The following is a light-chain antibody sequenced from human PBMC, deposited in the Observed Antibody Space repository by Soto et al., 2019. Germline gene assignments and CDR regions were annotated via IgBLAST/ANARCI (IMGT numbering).Light chain of an antibody. CDR2: AAS. Sequence: DIQLTQSPSFLSASVGDRVTITCRASQGISSYLVWYQQKPGKAPKLLIYAASSLQSGVPSRFSGSGSGTAFTLTISSLQPEHFATYYCQQLNSFPLTFGGGTKVEIK. CDR3: QQLNSFPLT. V-gene: IGKV1-9*01. CDR1: QGISSY. J-gene: IGKJ4*01.